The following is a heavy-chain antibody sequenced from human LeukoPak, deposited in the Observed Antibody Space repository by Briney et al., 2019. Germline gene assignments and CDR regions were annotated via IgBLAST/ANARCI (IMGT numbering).Heavy chain of an antibody. CDR3: ASPSGSYQREFDY. CDR1: GYTLTELS. Sequence: ASVKVSCKVSGYTLTELSMHWVRQAPGKGLEWMGGFDPEDGETIYAQKFQGRVTMTEGTSTDTAYMELSSLRSEDTAVYYCASPSGSYQREFDYWGQGTLVTVSS. CDR2: FDPEDGET. V-gene: IGHV1-24*01. D-gene: IGHD1-26*01. J-gene: IGHJ4*02.